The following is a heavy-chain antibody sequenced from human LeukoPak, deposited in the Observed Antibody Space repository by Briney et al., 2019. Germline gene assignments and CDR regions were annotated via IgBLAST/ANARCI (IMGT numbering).Heavy chain of an antibody. CDR2: ISPYNSNT. CDR1: GYTFSSYG. J-gene: IGHJ3*02. D-gene: IGHD2-21*02. CDR3: ASSIIVVVTAPEYDAFDI. Sequence: ASVKVSCKASGYTFSSYGISWVRQAPGQGLEWMGWISPYNSNTYYAQNLQGRVTMTTDTSTSTTYMELSRLRSDDTAVYYCASSIIVVVTAPEYDAFDIWGQGTMVTVSS. V-gene: IGHV1-18*01.